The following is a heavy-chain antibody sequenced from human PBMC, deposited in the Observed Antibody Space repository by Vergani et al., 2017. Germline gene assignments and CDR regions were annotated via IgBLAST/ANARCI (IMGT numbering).Heavy chain of an antibody. CDR3: ARAKVFAGPG. J-gene: IGHJ4*02. Sequence: QVQLVESGGGVVQPGRSLRLSCAASGFTFSSYAMHWVRQAPGKGLEWVAVISYDGSNKYYADSVKGRFTISRDNSKNTLYLQMNSLRAEDTAVYYCARAKVFAGPGWGQGTLVTVSS. CDR1: GFTFSSYA. CDR2: ISYDGSNK. V-gene: IGHV3-30-3*01. D-gene: IGHD3-3*02.